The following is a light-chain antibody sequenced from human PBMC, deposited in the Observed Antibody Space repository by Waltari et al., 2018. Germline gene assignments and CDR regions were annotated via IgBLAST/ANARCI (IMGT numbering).Light chain of an antibody. Sequence: DIQMTQSPATLSASVGDRVTITCRASQSINSWLIWYQQKPGKAPNLLIYKASTLESGVPSSFTGSGSGNDFTLTFSSLQPDDFATYYCQQYNSYPLTFGGGTKVEIK. V-gene: IGKV1-5*03. CDR3: QQYNSYPLT. J-gene: IGKJ4*01. CDR2: KAS. CDR1: QSINSW.